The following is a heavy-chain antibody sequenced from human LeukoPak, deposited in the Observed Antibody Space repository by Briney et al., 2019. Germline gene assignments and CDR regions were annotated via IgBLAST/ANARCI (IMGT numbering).Heavy chain of an antibody. CDR2: IRYDGSNK. CDR1: GFTFSSYG. Sequence: GGSLRLSCAASGFTFSSYGMHWVRQAPGKGLEWVAFIRYDGSNKYYADSVKGRFTISRDNSKNTLYLQMNSLRAEDTAVYYCAKDVAALVRGVPNWGQGTLVTVSS. CDR3: AKDVAALVRGVPN. J-gene: IGHJ4*02. V-gene: IGHV3-30*02. D-gene: IGHD3-10*01.